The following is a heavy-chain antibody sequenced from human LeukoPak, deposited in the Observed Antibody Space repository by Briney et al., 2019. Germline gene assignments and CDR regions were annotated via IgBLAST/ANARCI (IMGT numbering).Heavy chain of an antibody. V-gene: IGHV3-9*01. CDR2: ISWNSGSI. D-gene: IGHD3-10*01. CDR3: AKDRTMVRGVIFDY. CDR1: GFTFDDYA. J-gene: IGHJ4*02. Sequence: TGGSLRLSCAASGFTFDDYAMHWVRQAPGKGLEWVSGISWNSGSIGYADSVKGRFTISRDNAKNSLYLQMNSLRAEDTALYYCAKDRTMVRGVIFDYWGQGTLVTVSS.